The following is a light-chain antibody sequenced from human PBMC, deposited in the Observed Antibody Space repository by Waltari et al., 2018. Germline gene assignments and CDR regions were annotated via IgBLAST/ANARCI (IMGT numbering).Light chain of an antibody. Sequence: QSALTQPASVSGSPGQSISISCTGTSNDVGGYNLVSWYQQHPGKAPKLIIYEVTKRPSGFSMRCSGSKSCNTASLTISGLQAEDEADYYCCSYAGSSTFERVFGGGTKLTVL. CDR1: SNDVGGYNL. CDR2: EVT. CDR3: CSYAGSSTFERV. V-gene: IGLV2-23*02. J-gene: IGLJ2*01.